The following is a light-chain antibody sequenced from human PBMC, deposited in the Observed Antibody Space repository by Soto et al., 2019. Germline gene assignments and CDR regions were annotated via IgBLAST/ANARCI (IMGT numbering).Light chain of an antibody. J-gene: IGLJ1*01. CDR3: SSYTSSSTLV. Sequence: QSALTQPASVSGSPGQSITISCTGTSSDVGGYNYVSWYQQHPGKAPKRMIYEVSNRPSGVSNRFSGSKSGNTASLTISGLQAEDEADYYCSSYTSSSTLVFGTGTKVTV. CDR2: EVS. V-gene: IGLV2-14*01. CDR1: SSDVGGYNY.